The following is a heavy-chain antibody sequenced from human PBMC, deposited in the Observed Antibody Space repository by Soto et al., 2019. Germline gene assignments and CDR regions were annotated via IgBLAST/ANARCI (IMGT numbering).Heavy chain of an antibody. Sequence: EVQLVESGEGLVQPGGSLRLSCAASGFTFSSYAMHWVRQAPGKGLEYVSAISSNGGSTYYADSVKGRFTISRDNSKNTLYLQMGSLKAEDMAVYYCARSHRATEVCDYWGQGSLVTVSS. J-gene: IGHJ4*02. CDR1: GFTFSSYA. CDR2: ISSNGGST. D-gene: IGHD1-1*01. V-gene: IGHV3-64*02. CDR3: ARSHRATEVCDY.